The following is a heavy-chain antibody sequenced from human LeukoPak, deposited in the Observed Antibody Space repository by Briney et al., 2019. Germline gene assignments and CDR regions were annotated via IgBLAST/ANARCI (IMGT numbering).Heavy chain of an antibody. D-gene: IGHD6-19*01. CDR2: INPNTGAT. Sequence: APLKVSCKPSGYTFTGYYLHWVRQAPGQGLEWMGWINPNTGATIYAEKFQGRVTMTRDTSIDTAYMEMRSLRSDDTAVYYWARDRVGSGWPRPWYFEFWGQGTLITVSS. CDR3: ARDRVGSGWPRPWYFEF. CDR1: GYTFTGYY. V-gene: IGHV1-2*02. J-gene: IGHJ4*02.